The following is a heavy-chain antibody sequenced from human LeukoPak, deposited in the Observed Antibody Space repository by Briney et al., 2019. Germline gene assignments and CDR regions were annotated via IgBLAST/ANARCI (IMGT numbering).Heavy chain of an antibody. CDR1: GYTLTELS. D-gene: IGHD3-22*01. V-gene: IGHV1-24*01. J-gene: IGHJ4*02. Sequence: ASVKVSCKVSGYTLTELSMHWVRQAPGKGLEWMGGFDPEDGETIYAQKFQGRVTMTEDTSTDTAYMELSSLRSEDTAVYYCVTRKDYYEPADYWGQGTLVTVSS. CDR2: FDPEDGET. CDR3: VTRKDYYEPADY.